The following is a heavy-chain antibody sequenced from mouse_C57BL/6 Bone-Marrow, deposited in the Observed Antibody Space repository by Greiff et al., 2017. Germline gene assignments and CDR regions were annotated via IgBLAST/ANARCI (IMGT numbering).Heavy chain of an antibody. V-gene: IGHV1-82*01. J-gene: IGHJ3*01. CDR1: GYAFSSSW. Sequence: QVQLQQSGPELVKPGASVKISCKASGYAFSSSWMNWVKQRPGKGLEWIGRIYPGDGDTNYNGKFKGKATLTADKSSRTAYMQLSSLTSEDSAVYFCAKSYGINAWFAYWGQGTLVTVSA. CDR3: AKSYGINAWFAY. CDR2: IYPGDGDT. D-gene: IGHD1-1*01.